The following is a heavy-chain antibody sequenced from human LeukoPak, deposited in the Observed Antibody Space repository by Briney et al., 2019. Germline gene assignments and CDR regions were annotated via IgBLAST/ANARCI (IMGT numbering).Heavy chain of an antibody. D-gene: IGHD5-24*01. V-gene: IGHV1-2*02. J-gene: IGHJ4*02. CDR1: GYTFTRYA. CDR2: ITPSGGT. Sequence: ASVKVSCKASGYTFTRYAIHWVRQAPGQGLEWMGWITPSGGTNYPQKFQGRVAITWDTSITTAYMDLSRLTSDDTAVYYCARDRYGDGFAHLDYWGQGALVTVSS. CDR3: ARDRYGDGFAHLDY.